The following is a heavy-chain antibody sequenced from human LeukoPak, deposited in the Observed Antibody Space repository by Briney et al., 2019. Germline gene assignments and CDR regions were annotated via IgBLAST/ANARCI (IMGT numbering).Heavy chain of an antibody. CDR1: GFAFSSYG. V-gene: IGHV3-30*18. D-gene: IGHD2-15*01. J-gene: IGHJ4*02. CDR2: ISYDGSNK. CDR3: AKGRRYCSGGSCYYFDY. Sequence: PGRSLRLSCAASGFAFSSYGMHWVRQAPGKGLEWGAVISYDGSNKYYADSVKGRFTISRDNSRNTVYLQMNSLRAEDTAVYYCAKGRRYCSGGSCYYFDYWGQGTLVTVSS.